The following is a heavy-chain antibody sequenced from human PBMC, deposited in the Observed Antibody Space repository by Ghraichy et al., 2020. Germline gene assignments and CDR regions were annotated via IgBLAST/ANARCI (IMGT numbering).Heavy chain of an antibody. V-gene: IGHV4-34*01. CDR2: INQSGRT. D-gene: IGHD6-13*01. Sequence: SETLSLTCAVYDGSVRGYYWSWIRQPPGKGLEWIGEINQSGRTNYIPSLKSRVTISIDTSNYQFSLKLRSVTAADSAIYYCARISVAAAAAQAYYFSAMDVWCQGTSVTVS. J-gene: IGHJ6*02. CDR3: ARISVAAAAAQAYYFSAMDV. CDR1: DGSVRGYY.